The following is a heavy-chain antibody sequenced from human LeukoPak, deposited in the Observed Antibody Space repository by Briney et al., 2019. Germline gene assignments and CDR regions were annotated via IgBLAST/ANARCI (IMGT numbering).Heavy chain of an antibody. CDR2: ISAFNGNT. V-gene: IGHV1-18*01. Sequence: ASVKVSCKTSNYTFISYGMSWVRQDPGQGLEWMGRISAFNGNTNYAQKFQGRVTMTTDTSTSTGYLEVRSLRVDDTAVYYCARELRGTYYYESSGSDYWGQGTLVTVSS. J-gene: IGHJ4*02. CDR3: ARELRGTYYYESSGSDY. D-gene: IGHD3-22*01. CDR1: NYTFISYG.